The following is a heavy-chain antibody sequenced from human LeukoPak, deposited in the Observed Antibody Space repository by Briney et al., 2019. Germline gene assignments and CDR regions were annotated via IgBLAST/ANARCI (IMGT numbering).Heavy chain of an antibody. J-gene: IGHJ4*02. CDR1: GGTFSSYA. V-gene: IGHV1-69*05. CDR3: ASYDSSGYYFDY. D-gene: IGHD3-22*01. CDR2: IIPIFGTA. Sequence: SVKVSCKASGGTFSSYAISWVRQAPGQGLDWMGRIIPIFGTANYAQKFQGRVTITTDESTSTAYMELSSLRSEDTAVYYCASYDSSGYYFDYWGQGTLVTVSS.